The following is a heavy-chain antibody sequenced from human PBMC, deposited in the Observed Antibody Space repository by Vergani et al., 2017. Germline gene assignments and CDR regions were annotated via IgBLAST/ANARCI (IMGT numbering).Heavy chain of an antibody. CDR1: GFTFSSYA. CDR2: ISGSGGST. V-gene: IGHV3-23*01. Sequence: EVQLLESGGGLVQPGGSLRLSCAASGFTFSSYAMSWVRQAPGKGLEWVSAISGSGGSTYYADSVKGRFTISRDNSKNTLYLQMNSLRAEDTAVYYCATRAIFGVVRLYYFDYWGQGTLVTVSS. CDR3: ATRAIFGVVRLYYFDY. D-gene: IGHD3-3*01. J-gene: IGHJ4*02.